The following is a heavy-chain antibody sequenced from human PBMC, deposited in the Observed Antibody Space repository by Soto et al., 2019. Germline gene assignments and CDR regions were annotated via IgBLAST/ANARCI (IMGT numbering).Heavy chain of an antibody. CDR2: ISGSGDST. J-gene: IGHJ4*02. CDR1: GFTFSSYA. D-gene: IGHD3-22*01. Sequence: EVQLLESGGGLVQPGGSLRLSCAASGFTFSSYAMTWVRQARGKGLEWVSAISGSGDSTYYADSVRGRFTISRDNSKNTLSLQMNSLRADDTAIYYCAKDRKVALVLITPDYWGQGTLVTVSS. CDR3: AKDRKVALVLITPDY. V-gene: IGHV3-23*01.